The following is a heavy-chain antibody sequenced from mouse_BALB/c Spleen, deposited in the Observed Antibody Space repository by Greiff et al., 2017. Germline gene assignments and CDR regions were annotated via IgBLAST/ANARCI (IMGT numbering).Heavy chain of an antibody. Sequence: VKLVESGPGLVAPSQSLSITCTVSGFSLTGYGVNWVRQPPGKGLEWLGMIWGDGSTDYNSALKSRLSISKDNSKSQVFLKMNSLQTDDTARYYCARAFYYGSRGSSWFAYWGQGTLVTVSA. V-gene: IGHV2-6-7*01. CDR2: IWGDGST. D-gene: IGHD1-2*01. J-gene: IGHJ3*01. CDR3: ARAFYYGSRGSSWFAY. CDR1: GFSLTGYG.